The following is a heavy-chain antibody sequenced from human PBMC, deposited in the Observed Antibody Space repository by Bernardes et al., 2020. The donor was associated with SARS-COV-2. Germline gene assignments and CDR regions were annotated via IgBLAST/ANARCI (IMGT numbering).Heavy chain of an antibody. CDR2: IRSKAYGGTT. CDR1: GGSIGSSNYY. V-gene: IGHV3-49*03. D-gene: IGHD4-4*01. J-gene: IGHJ4*02. CDR3: TSPHSNFDY. Sequence: LSLTCTVSGGSIGSSNYYWGWIRQAPGKGLEWVGFIRSKAYGGTTVYAASVKGRFTISRDDSKSIAYVQMNSLKTEDTAVYYCTSPHSNFDYWGQGTLVTVSS.